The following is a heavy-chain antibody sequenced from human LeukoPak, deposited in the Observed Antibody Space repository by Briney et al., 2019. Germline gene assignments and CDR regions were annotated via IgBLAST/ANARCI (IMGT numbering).Heavy chain of an antibody. Sequence: PSETLSLTCTVSGGSISSSSYYWRWIRQPPGKGLEWIGSIYYSGSTYYNPSLKSRVTISVDTSKNQFSLKLSSVTAADTAVYYCAIWGFYYYYYMDVWGKGTTVTISS. J-gene: IGHJ6*03. CDR2: IYYSGST. V-gene: IGHV4-39*01. D-gene: IGHD7-27*01. CDR1: GGSISSSSYY. CDR3: AIWGFYYYYYMDV.